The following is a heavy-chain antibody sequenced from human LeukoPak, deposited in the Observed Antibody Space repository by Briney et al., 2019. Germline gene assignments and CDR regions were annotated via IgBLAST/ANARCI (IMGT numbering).Heavy chain of an antibody. Sequence: GASVKVSCKASGYTFTGYYMHWARQAPGQGLEWMGWINPNSGGTNYAQKFQGRVTMTRDTSISTAYMELSRLGSDDTAVYYCARDIVVVPAAKSNEAWFDPWGQGTLVTVSS. V-gene: IGHV1-2*02. CDR1: GYTFTGYY. CDR3: ARDIVVVPAAKSNEAWFDP. J-gene: IGHJ5*02. D-gene: IGHD2-2*01. CDR2: INPNSGGT.